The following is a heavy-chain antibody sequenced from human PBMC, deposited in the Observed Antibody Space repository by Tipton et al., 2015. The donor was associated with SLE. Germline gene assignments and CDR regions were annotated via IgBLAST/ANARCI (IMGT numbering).Heavy chain of an antibody. J-gene: IGHJ3*02. CDR2: IYYSGST. Sequence: TLSLTCTVSGGSISSGGYYWSWIRQHPGKGLEWIGYIYYSGSTYYNPSLKSRVTISVDTSKNQFSLKLSSVTAADTAVYYCARKVGATTEGAFDIWGQGTMVTVSS. CDR1: GGSISSGGYY. CDR3: ARKVGATTEGAFDI. D-gene: IGHD1-26*01. V-gene: IGHV4-31*03.